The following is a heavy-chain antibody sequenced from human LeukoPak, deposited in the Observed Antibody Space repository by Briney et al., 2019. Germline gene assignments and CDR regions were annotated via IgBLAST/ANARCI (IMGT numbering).Heavy chain of an antibody. CDR1: GFTFGDYA. Sequence: GGSLRLSCTASGFTFGDYAMSWVRQAPGKGLEWGGFIRSKAYGGATEYAASVKGRFTISRDDSKSIAYLQMNSLKTEDTAVYYCTRVLNYYGSGSYYSPYYYGMDVWGKGTTVTVSS. J-gene: IGHJ6*04. CDR3: TRVLNYYGSGSYYSPYYYGMDV. D-gene: IGHD3-10*01. CDR2: IRSKAYGGAT. V-gene: IGHV3-49*04.